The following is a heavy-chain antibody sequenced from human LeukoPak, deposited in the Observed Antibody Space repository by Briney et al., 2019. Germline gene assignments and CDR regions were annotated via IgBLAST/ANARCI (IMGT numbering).Heavy chain of an antibody. D-gene: IGHD3-9*01. CDR3: ATDISTHYFGS. V-gene: IGHV3-30*02. CDR2: IWYDASNK. CDR1: GFTFSSSW. Sequence: GGSLRLSCVASGFTFSSSWMSWVRQAPGKGLEWVTFIWYDASNKYYAESVKGRFTISRDNSRNTLFLQMNSLRAEDTAIYYCATDISTHYFGSWGQGTLVTVSS. J-gene: IGHJ4*02.